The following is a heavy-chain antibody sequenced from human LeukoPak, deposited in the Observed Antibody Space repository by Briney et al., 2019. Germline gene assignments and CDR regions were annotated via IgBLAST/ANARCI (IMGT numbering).Heavy chain of an antibody. CDR1: GGSISSYY. V-gene: IGHV4-59*08. Sequence: WETLSLSCSASGGSISSYYWSWIRQPPGKGLEWIGYIYYSGSTNYNTSLQSRVTISVDTSKNQFSLKLSSVTAADPAVYYCARQSSGWSRNFDYWGQGTLVTVSS. J-gene: IGHJ4*02. CDR2: IYYSGST. CDR3: ARQSSGWSRNFDY. D-gene: IGHD6-19*01.